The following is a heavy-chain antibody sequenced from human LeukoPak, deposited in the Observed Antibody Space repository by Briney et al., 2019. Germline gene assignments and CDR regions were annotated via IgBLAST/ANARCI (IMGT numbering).Heavy chain of an antibody. CDR2: INSDGSST. D-gene: IGHD3-10*01. Sequence: GGSLRLSRAASGFTFSSYWMHWVRQAPGKGLVWVPRINSDGSSTSYADSVKGRFTISRDNAKNTLYLQMNSLRAEDTAVYYCARKEYYYGSGSYSVDYWGQGTLVTVSS. V-gene: IGHV3-74*01. CDR3: ARKEYYYGSGSYSVDY. CDR1: GFTFSSYW. J-gene: IGHJ4*02.